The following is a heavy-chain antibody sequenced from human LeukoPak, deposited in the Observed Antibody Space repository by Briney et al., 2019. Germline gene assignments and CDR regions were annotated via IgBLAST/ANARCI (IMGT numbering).Heavy chain of an antibody. CDR3: ARDLRAGKEYFQH. V-gene: IGHV4-31*03. J-gene: IGHJ1*01. Sequence: PSETLSLTCTVSGVSISSGGYYWSWIRQHPGKGLEWIGYIYYSGSTYYNPSLKSRVTISVDTSKNQFSLKLSSVTAADTAVYYCARDLRAGKEYFQHWGQGTLVTVSS. D-gene: IGHD6-19*01. CDR2: IYYSGST. CDR1: GVSISSGGYY.